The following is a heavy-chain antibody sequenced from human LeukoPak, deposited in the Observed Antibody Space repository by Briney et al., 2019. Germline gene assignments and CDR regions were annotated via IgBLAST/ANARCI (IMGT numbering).Heavy chain of an antibody. CDR2: IYSGGST. J-gene: IGHJ1*01. D-gene: IGHD6-13*01. CDR1: GFTVSSNY. V-gene: IGHV3-53*01. CDR3: ARDQQLVRLVYFQH. Sequence: GGSLRLSCAASGFTVSSNYLTWVRQAPGKGLEWVSVIYSGGSTYYADSVKGRFTISRDNSKNTLYLQMNSLRAEDTAVYYCARDQQLVRLVYFQHWGQGTLVTVSS.